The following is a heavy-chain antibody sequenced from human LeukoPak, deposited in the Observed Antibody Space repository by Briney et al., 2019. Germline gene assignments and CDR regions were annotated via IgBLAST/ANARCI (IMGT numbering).Heavy chain of an antibody. Sequence: GGSLRLSCAASGFTFSSYSMNWVRQAPGKGLEWVSSISSSSSYIYYADSVKGRFTISRDNAKNSLYLQMNSLRAEDTAVYYCARVKDYYDSSGGYWGQGTLVTVSS. J-gene: IGHJ4*02. D-gene: IGHD3-22*01. V-gene: IGHV3-21*01. CDR2: ISSSSSYI. CDR3: ARVKDYYDSSGGY. CDR1: GFTFSSYS.